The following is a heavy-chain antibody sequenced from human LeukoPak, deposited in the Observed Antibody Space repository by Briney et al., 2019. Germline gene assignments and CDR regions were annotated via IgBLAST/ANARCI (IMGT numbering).Heavy chain of an antibody. CDR1: GFDFSSHS. D-gene: IGHD1-26*01. CDR2: IDSGGDLI. Sequence: GGSLRLSCAAAGFDFSSHSMSWVRQVPGKGLEWISYIDSGGDLIYYADSVRGRFTISRDIAKNSLFLQMNSLRAEDTAVYYCARQLPPKVGARPGDAFDIWGQGTMVTVSS. J-gene: IGHJ3*02. V-gene: IGHV3-48*01. CDR3: ARQLPPKVGARPGDAFDI.